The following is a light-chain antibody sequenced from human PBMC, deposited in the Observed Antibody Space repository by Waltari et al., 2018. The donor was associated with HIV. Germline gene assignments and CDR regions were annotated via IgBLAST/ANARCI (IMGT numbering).Light chain of an antibody. V-gene: IGKV3-20*01. CDR3: QQYGSAPLT. CDR2: GAS. J-gene: IGKJ4*01. CDR1: QTVSASY. Sequence: EIVLTQSPGKMSLSPGERATLSCRASQTVSASYLAWYQQKRGQPPRLFIYGASKRATGSPDRFSGSGSGTDFTLTITRLDPEDFAVYYCQQYGSAPLTFGGGTKVEIK.